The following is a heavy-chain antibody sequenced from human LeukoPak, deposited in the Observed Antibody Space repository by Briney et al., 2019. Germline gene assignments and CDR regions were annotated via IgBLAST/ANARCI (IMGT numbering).Heavy chain of an antibody. J-gene: IGHJ4*02. Sequence: SETLSLTCAVYGGSFSGYYWSWIRQPPGKGLEWIGEINHSGSTNYNPSLKSRVTISEDTSKNQFSLKLSSVTAADTAVYYCARFGSRGYSYGLWKSYYFDYWGQGTLVTVSS. D-gene: IGHD5-18*01. CDR3: ARFGSRGYSYGLWKSYYFDY. V-gene: IGHV4-34*01. CDR1: GGSFSGYY. CDR2: INHSGST.